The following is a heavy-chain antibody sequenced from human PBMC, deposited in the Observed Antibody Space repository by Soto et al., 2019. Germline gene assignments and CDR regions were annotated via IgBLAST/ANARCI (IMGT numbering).Heavy chain of an antibody. V-gene: IGHV5-51*01. CDR2: IFPDSSQT. J-gene: IGHJ6*01. Sequence: PGESLKISCKGSGYRFIDYWIGWVRQMPVKGLEWMGIIFPDSSQTIYSPSLEGPVTISADKSISTAYLQSTSLKASDTDIQYCARHGVSGKCDLCYFCYGVDVWGQGKTVTV. D-gene: IGHD2-21*02. CDR1: GYRFIDYW. CDR3: ARHGVSGKCDLCYFCYGVDV.